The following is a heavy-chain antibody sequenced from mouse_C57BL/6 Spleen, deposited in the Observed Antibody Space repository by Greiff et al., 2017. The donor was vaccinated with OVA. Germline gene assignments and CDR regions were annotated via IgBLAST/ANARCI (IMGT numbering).Heavy chain of an antibody. D-gene: IGHD2-4*01. V-gene: IGHV1-5*01. CDR3: TRLYDYDGYFDV. J-gene: IGHJ1*03. CDR1: GYTFTSYW. CDR2: IYPGNSDT. Sequence: VQLQQSGTVLARPGASVKMSCKTSGYTFTSYWMPWVKQRPGQGLEWIGAIYPGNSDTSYNQKFKGKVNLTAVTSASTAYMERSSLTNEDSAVYYCTRLYDYDGYFDVWGTGTTVTVSS.